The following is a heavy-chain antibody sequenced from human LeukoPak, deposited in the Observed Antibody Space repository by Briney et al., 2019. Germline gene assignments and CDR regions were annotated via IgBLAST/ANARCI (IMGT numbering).Heavy chain of an antibody. CDR2: MNPKSGNT. D-gene: IGHD5-12*01. J-gene: IGHJ5*02. CDR1: GYTFTSYD. CDR3: ARGPLVRLPSSFDP. V-gene: IGHV1-8*01. Sequence: ASVKVSCKASGYTFTSYDINWVRQATGQGLEWMGWMNPKSGNTGSAQRFQGRVTMTRDTSRSTAYMELSSLTCEDTAVYYCARGPLVRLPSSFDPWGQGTLVTVSS.